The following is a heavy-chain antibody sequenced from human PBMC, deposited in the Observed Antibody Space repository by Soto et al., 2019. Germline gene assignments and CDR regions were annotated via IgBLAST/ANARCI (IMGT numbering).Heavy chain of an antibody. CDR3: ARDSVTEYYYYYGMDV. J-gene: IGHJ6*02. V-gene: IGHV1-8*01. D-gene: IGHD2-21*02. CDR2: MNPNSGNT. CDR1: GYTFTSYD. Sequence: QVQLVQSGAEVKKPGASVKVSCKASGYTFTSYDINWVRQATGQGLEWMGWMNPNSGNTGYAQKFQGRVTRTRNTSISTAYMELSSLRSEDTAVYYCARDSVTEYYYYYGMDVWGQGTTVTVSS.